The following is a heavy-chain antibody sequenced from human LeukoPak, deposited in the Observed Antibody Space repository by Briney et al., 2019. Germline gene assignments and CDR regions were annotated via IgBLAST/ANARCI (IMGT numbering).Heavy chain of an antibody. J-gene: IGHJ6*03. CDR3: ARVGSDYYGSGSYYTHYYMDV. V-gene: IGHV4-61*02. CDR2: IYTSGST. D-gene: IGHD3-10*01. Sequence: SETLSLTCTVSGGSISSGSYYWSWTRQPAGKGLEWIGRIYTSGSTNYNPSLKSRVTISVDTSKNQFSLKLSSVTAADTAVYYCARVGSDYYGSGSYYTHYYMDVWGKGTTVTVSS. CDR1: GGSISSGSYY.